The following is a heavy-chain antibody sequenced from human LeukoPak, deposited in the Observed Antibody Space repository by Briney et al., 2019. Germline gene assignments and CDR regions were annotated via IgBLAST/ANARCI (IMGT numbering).Heavy chain of an antibody. CDR2: IKQDGSEK. D-gene: IGHD1-14*01. CDR3: ARKGSRRPSPEGV. J-gene: IGHJ4*02. Sequence: GGSLRLSCAASGFTFSSYWMSWVRQAPGKGLEWVADIKQDGSEKYYVDSVKGRFTISRDNAKNSLSLQVDSLRAEDTAVYYCARKGSRRPSPEGVWGQGTLVTVSS. V-gene: IGHV3-7*03. CDR1: GFTFSSYW.